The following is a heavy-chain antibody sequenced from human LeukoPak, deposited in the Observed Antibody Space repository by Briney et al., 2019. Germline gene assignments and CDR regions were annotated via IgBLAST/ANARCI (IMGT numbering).Heavy chain of an antibody. Sequence: PGGSLRLSCAASGFTFSRYWMSWVRQAPGKGLEWVSAISGSGGSTYYADSVKGRFTISRDNSKNTLYLQMNSLRAEDTAVYYCAKVGGSYGGYAFDIWGQGTMVTVSS. CDR3: AKVGGSYGGYAFDI. CDR2: ISGSGGST. V-gene: IGHV3-23*01. CDR1: GFTFSRYW. D-gene: IGHD1-26*01. J-gene: IGHJ3*02.